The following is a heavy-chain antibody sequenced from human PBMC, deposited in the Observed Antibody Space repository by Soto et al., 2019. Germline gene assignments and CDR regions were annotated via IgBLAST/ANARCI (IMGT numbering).Heavy chain of an antibody. CDR1: GFTFTSYG. Sequence: GGSLRLSCAASGFTFTSYGFHWVRQAPGKGLEWVAVIWYDGSNKYYADSVRGRFTFSRDDSKNTLYLQMNGLRDEDTAVYYCATDLALKALNYWGQGTLVTVSS. CDR2: IWYDGSNK. J-gene: IGHJ4*02. CDR3: ATDLALKALNY. V-gene: IGHV3-33*01.